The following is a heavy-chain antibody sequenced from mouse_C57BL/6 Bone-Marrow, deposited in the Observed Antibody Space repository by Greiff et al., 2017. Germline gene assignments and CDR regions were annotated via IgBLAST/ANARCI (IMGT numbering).Heavy chain of an antibody. CDR1: GYTFTSYW. CDR2: IYPGSGST. V-gene: IGHV1-55*01. Sequence: QVQLQQPGAELVKPGASVKMSCTASGYTFTSYWITWVKQRPGQGLEWIGAIYPGSGSTNYNEKFKSTATLTVDTSSSTAYMQLSSLTSEDSAVYYCARPCSWESFGDDWGKGTTLTVAS. D-gene: IGHD1-1*01. J-gene: IGHJ2*01. CDR3: ARPCSWESFGDD.